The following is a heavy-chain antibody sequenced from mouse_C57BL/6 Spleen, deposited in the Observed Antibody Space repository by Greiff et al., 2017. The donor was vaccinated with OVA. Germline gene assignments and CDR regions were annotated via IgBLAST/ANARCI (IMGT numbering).Heavy chain of an antibody. CDR1: GYTFTSYW. Sequence: QVQLQQPGAELVKPGASVKLSCKASGYTFTSYWMHWVKQRPGQGLEWIGMIHPNSGSTNYNEKFKSKATLTVDKSSSTAYMQLSSLTSEDSAVYYCARGYDYYWYFEVWGTGTTVTVSS. J-gene: IGHJ1*03. D-gene: IGHD1-2*01. CDR2: IHPNSGST. CDR3: ARGYDYYWYFEV. V-gene: IGHV1-64*01.